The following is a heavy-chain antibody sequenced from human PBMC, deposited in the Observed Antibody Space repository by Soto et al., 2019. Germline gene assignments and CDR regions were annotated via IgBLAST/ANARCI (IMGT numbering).Heavy chain of an antibody. D-gene: IGHD6-19*01. CDR1: GFTFSSHG. J-gene: IGHJ4*02. Sequence: QVQLVESGGGVVQPGRSLRLSCAASGFTFSSHGMHWVRQAPGKGLEWVAVIWYDGSNKYFADSVKGRFTISRDNSKNTLYLQMSSLRAEDTAVYYCARDVLIVSVAGTVGIDYWGQGTLVTVSS. V-gene: IGHV3-33*01. CDR3: ARDVLIVSVAGTVGIDY. CDR2: IWYDGSNK.